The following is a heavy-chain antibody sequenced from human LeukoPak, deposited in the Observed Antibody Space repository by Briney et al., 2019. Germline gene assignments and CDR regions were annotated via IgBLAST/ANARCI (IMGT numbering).Heavy chain of an antibody. CDR1: GFTFSSYE. D-gene: IGHD5-18*01. CDR3: ARAPRIQLWSRGAFDI. Sequence: PGGSLRLSCVASGFTFSSYEMNWVRQAPGKGLEWLSYIGSSDSTTHYADSVKGRFTISRDNAKNSLYLQMNSLRAEDTAVYYCARAPRIQLWSRGAFDIWGQGTMVTVSS. J-gene: IGHJ3*02. V-gene: IGHV3-48*03. CDR2: IGSSDSTT.